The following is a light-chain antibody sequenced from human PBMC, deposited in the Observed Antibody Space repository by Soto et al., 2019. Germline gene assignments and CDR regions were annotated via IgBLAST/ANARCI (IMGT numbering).Light chain of an antibody. CDR3: QQYGGSIT. CDR1: QSVSGNY. Sequence: EIVLTQSPDTVSLYPGETATLSCRASQSVSGNYLAWYHHKPGQAPRLLIYDSSRRATGIPDRFSGSGSGTDFTRTISRLEPEDFAIYYCQQYGGSITFGQGTRLEIE. V-gene: IGKV3-20*01. J-gene: IGKJ5*01. CDR2: DSS.